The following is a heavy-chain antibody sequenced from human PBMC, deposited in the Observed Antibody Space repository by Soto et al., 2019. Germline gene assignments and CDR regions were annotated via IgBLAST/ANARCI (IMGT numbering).Heavy chain of an antibody. D-gene: IGHD5-12*01. CDR1: GFTFSSYA. V-gene: IGHV3-23*01. Sequence: GGSLRLSCAASGFTFSSYAMSWVRQAPGKGLEWVSAISGSGGSTYYADSVKGRFTVSRDNSKNTLYLQMNSLRAEDTAVYYCAKEPRGYSGYDIDYWGQGTLVTVSS. J-gene: IGHJ4*02. CDR3: AKEPRGYSGYDIDY. CDR2: ISGSGGST.